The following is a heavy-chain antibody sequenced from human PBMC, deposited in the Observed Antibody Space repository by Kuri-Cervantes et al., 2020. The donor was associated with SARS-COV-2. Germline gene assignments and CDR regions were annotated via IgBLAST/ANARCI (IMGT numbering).Heavy chain of an antibody. CDR1: GGSITSYNYY. D-gene: IGHD3-16*01. Sequence: SETLSLTCTVSGGSITSYNYYWAWIRQPPGKGLEWIATIYFSGSTYYNPSLKSRVTISVDTSKNQFSLKLSSVTAADTAVYYCASGAYGQLTRYWGQGTLVTVSS. V-gene: IGHV4-39*07. CDR3: ASGAYGQLTRY. J-gene: IGHJ4*02. CDR2: IYFSGST.